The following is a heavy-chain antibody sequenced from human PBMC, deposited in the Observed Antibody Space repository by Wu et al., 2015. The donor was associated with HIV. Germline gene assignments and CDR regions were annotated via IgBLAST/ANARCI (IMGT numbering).Heavy chain of an antibody. CDR3: ARDSEIGDIVVVPAAMWHDAFDI. D-gene: IGHD2-2*01. Sequence: QVQLVQSGAEVEEGLGPSVKVSCKASGYTFTSYGISWVRQAPGQGLEWMGWISAYNGNTNYAQKLQGRVTMTTDTSTSTAYMELRSLRSDDTAVYYCARDSEIGDIVVVPAAMWHDAFDIWGQGTMVTVSS. V-gene: IGHV1-18*01. CDR2: ISAYNGNT. CDR1: GYTFTSYG. J-gene: IGHJ3*02.